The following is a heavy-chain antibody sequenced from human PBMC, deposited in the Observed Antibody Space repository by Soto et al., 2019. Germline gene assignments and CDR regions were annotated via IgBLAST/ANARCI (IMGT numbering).Heavy chain of an antibody. V-gene: IGHV3-23*01. CDR2: ILVGGST. J-gene: IGHJ3*02. D-gene: IGHD2-8*02. CDR3: AKATATGGGAFEI. CDR1: GFICSSYD. Sequence: PGGSLRLSCAVSGFICSSYDMSWVRQAPGKGLEWVSTILVGGSTHYEDSVKGRLTISRDTSKNTVYLQMNSLTAGDTAVYYCAKATATGGGAFEIYGRGTLVTVSS.